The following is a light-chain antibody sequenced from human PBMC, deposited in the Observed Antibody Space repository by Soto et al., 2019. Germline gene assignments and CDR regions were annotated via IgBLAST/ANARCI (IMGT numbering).Light chain of an antibody. Sequence: EIVLTQSPGTLSLSPGERAILSCRASQSVSSTYLAWYQQKPGQPPRLLIFGASNRAAGTPDRFSGSGSGTDFTLTISRLEPEDFAVYYCQQYGASPIYTFGQGTKLEIK. V-gene: IGKV3-20*01. CDR3: QQYGASPIYT. CDR2: GAS. CDR1: QSVSSTY. J-gene: IGKJ2*01.